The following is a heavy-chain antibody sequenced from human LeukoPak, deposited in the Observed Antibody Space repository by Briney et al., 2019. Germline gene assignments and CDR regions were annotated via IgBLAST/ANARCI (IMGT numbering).Heavy chain of an antibody. D-gene: IGHD5-24*01. CDR1: GDSVSRNDAG. CDR2: TYYRSKWYK. V-gene: IGHV6-1*01. J-gene: IGHJ4*02. CDR3: ARASVSDGYNPLVYFDY. Sequence: SQTLSLTCAISGDSVSRNDAGWSWIRQSPSRGLEWLARTYYRSKWYKDDAGSVKSRIIINADTAKNQFPLKLSSVTAADTAVYYCARASVSDGYNPLVYFDYWGQGTLVTVSS.